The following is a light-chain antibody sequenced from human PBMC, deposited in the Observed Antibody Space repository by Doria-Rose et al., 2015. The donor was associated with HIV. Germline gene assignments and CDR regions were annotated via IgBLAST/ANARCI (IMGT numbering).Light chain of an antibody. CDR1: QSVSSSY. Sequence: TQSPGTLPLSQGERATLSCRASQSVSSSYLAWYQQKPGQAPRLLIYGASSRATGIPDRFSGSGAGTDFTLTISRLEPEDFAVYYCQQYGTLLSITFGQGTRLEIK. J-gene: IGKJ5*01. V-gene: IGKV3-20*01. CDR3: QQYGTLLSIT. CDR2: GAS.